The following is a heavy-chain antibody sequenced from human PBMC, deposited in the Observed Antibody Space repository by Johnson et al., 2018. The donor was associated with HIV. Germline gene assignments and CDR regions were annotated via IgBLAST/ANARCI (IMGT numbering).Heavy chain of an antibody. D-gene: IGHD2-2*02. J-gene: IGHJ3*02. CDR3: ARGEGRIPHAFDI. CDR1: GFTVSSNY. V-gene: IGHV3-66*03. CDR2: IYSGGST. Sequence: VQLVESGGGLIQPGGSLSLSCAASGFTVSSNYMSWVRQAPGKGLEWVSVIYSGGSTYYPDSVKGRFTISRDNSKNTLYLQMGSLRAEDMAVYYCARGEGRIPHAFDIWGQGTMVTVSS.